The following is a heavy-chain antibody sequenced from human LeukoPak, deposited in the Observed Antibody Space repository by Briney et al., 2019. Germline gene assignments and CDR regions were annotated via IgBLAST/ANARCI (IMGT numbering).Heavy chain of an antibody. J-gene: IGHJ6*02. V-gene: IGHV4-4*07. Sequence: SETLSLTCTVSGGSISSYYWSWIRQPAGKGLEWIGRIYTSGSTNYNPSLKSRVTMSVDTSKNQFSLKLSSVTAADTAVYYCARVTRITMVQGVIPYYYYGMDVWGQGTTVTVSS. CDR1: GGSISSYY. CDR3: ARVTRITMVQGVIPYYYYGMDV. D-gene: IGHD3-10*01. CDR2: IYTSGST.